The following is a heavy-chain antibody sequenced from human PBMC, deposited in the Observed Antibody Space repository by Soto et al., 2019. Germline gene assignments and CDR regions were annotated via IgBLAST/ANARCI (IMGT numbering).Heavy chain of an antibody. D-gene: IGHD2-15*01. Sequence: QVQLVESGGGVVQPGRSLRLSCAASGFTFSSYGMHWVRQAPGKGLEWVAVISYDGSDKYYADSVKGRFTISRDNSNNPLYRQMDRLRAEDTAVYYCAKGVMVATTYFQPWGQGTLVTVSS. CDR2: ISYDGSDK. CDR3: AKGVMVATTYFQP. J-gene: IGHJ1*01. CDR1: GFTFSSYG. V-gene: IGHV3-30*18.